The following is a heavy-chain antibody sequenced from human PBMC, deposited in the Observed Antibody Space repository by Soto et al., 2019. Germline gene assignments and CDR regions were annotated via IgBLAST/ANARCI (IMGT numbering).Heavy chain of an antibody. CDR2: IYYSGST. D-gene: IGHD2-2*01. Sequence: PSETLSLTCTVSGGSISSGDYYWSWIRQPPGKGLEWIGYIYYSGSTYYNPSLKSRVTISVDTSKNQFSLKLSSVTAADAAVYYCARGYQLLLNYYYGMDVWGQGTTVTVSS. CDR1: GGSISSGDYY. CDR3: ARGYQLLLNYYYGMDV. J-gene: IGHJ6*02. V-gene: IGHV4-30-4*01.